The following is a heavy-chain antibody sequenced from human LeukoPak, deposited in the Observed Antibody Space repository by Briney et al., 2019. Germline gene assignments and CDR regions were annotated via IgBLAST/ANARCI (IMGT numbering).Heavy chain of an antibody. CDR3: ARNPPETGWFDP. D-gene: IGHD1-1*01. CDR2: MNPNSGDT. J-gene: IGHJ5*02. Sequence: ASVKVSCKASGYTFTSYDINWVRQATGQGLEWMGWMNPNSGDTGYAQNFQGRVTMTRDTSINTAYMELTSLTSEDTAVYYCARNPPETGWFDPWAREPWSPSPQ. V-gene: IGHV1-8*01. CDR1: GYTFTSYD.